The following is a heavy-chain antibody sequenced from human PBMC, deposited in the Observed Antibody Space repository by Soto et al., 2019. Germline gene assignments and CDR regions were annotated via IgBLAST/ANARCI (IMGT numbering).Heavy chain of an antibody. CDR1: GGSISSYY. D-gene: IGHD1-26*01. J-gene: IGHJ6*04. CDR3: ARDAAGRHYQYYYCMDV. V-gene: IGHV4-4*07. Sequence: PSESLSLTGTVSGGSISSYYWSWIRQPAGKGLEWMGRSYTSGTTNYNPSLKSRGTMSGHTPKNQFSLRLRTVTATGTAASSCARDAAGRHYQYYYCMDVWHNRTTGTVS. CDR2: SYTSGTT.